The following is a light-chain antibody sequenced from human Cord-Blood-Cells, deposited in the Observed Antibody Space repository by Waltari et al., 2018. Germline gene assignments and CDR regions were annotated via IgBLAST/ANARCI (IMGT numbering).Light chain of an antibody. J-gene: IGKJ4*01. Sequence: DIVLTQSPGTMSLSPGERATIPCRARKSVSSSYLTWYQQKPGQAPRLRIYGASRRATGLPDRFSGSGSGTDFTLTISRLEPEDFAVYYCQQYGSSPPLTFGVGTKVEIK. CDR1: KSVSSSY. CDR3: QQYGSSPPLT. CDR2: GAS. V-gene: IGKV3-20*01.